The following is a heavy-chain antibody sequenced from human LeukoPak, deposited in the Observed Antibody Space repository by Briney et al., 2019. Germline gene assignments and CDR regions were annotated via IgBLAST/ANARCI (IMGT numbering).Heavy chain of an antibody. J-gene: IGHJ4*02. CDR3: ARQYYGSGSYFALSYYFDY. Sequence: SETLSLTCTVSGGSISSSSYYWGWIRQPPGKGLEWIGSIYYSGSTYYNPSLKSRVTISVDTSKNQFSLKLSSVTAADTAVYYCARQYYGSGSYFALSYYFDYWGQGTLVTVS. CDR1: GGSISSSSYY. D-gene: IGHD3-10*01. V-gene: IGHV4-39*01. CDR2: IYYSGST.